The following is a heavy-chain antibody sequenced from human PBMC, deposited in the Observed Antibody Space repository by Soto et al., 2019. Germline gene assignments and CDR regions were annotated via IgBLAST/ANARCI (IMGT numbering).Heavy chain of an antibody. D-gene: IGHD3-22*01. CDR1: GFTFSSYA. CDR3: AKGTRHYCYDSSGYLY. V-gene: IGHV3-23*01. Sequence: GGSLSLSCAASGFTFSSYAMSWVRQAPGKGLEWVSAISGSGGSTYYADSVKGRFTISSDNSKNTLYLQMNSLRAEDAAVYYCAKGTRHYCYDSSGYLYWGQGTLVTVSS. J-gene: IGHJ4*02. CDR2: ISGSGGST.